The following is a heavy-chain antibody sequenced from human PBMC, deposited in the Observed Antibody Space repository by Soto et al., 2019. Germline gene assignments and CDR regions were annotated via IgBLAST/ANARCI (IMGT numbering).Heavy chain of an antibody. CDR1: GFTFSSYS. D-gene: IGHD3-22*01. V-gene: IGHV3-21*01. CDR2: ISSSSSYI. CDR3: ARDPIYYYDSSGPALDY. J-gene: IGHJ4*02. Sequence: GGSLRLSCAASGFTFSSYSMNWVRQAPGKGLEWVSSISSSSSYIYYADSVKGRFTISRDNAKNSLYLQMNSLRAEDTAVYYCARDPIYYYDSSGPALDYWGQGTLVTVS.